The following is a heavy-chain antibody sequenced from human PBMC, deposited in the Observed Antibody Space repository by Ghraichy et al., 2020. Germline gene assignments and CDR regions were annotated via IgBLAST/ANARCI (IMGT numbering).Heavy chain of an antibody. V-gene: IGHV4-34*01. Sequence: SETLSLTCAVYGGSFSGYYWSWIRQPPGKGLEWIGEINHSGSTNYNPSLKSRVTISVDTSKNQFSLKLSSVTAADTAVYYCARGVWGRRAAAGTKRWFDPWGQGTLFTVSS. CDR3: ARGVWGRRAAAGTKRWFDP. CDR1: GGSFSGYY. CDR2: INHSGST. J-gene: IGHJ5*02. D-gene: IGHD6-13*01.